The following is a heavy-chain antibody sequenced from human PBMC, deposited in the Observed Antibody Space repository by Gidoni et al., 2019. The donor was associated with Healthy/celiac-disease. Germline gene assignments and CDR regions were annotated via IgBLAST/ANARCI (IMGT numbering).Heavy chain of an antibody. Sequence: QVQLQESGPGLVKPSETLSLTCTVSGGSISSSYWSWIRQPPGKGLEWIGYIYYSGSTNYNPSLKSRVTISVDTSKNQFSLKLSSVTAADTAVYYCARGGLPIVGAQSDNWFDPWGQGTLVTVSS. CDR1: GGSISSSY. CDR2: IYYSGST. D-gene: IGHD1-26*01. CDR3: ARGGLPIVGAQSDNWFDP. J-gene: IGHJ5*02. V-gene: IGHV4-59*01.